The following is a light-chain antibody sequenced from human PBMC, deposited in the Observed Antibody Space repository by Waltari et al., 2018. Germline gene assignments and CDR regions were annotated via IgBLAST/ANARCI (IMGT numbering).Light chain of an antibody. CDR2: AAS. CDR1: QYITAGW. CDR3: QQDDGAVVT. V-gene: IGKV3-20*01. J-gene: IGKJ4*01. Sequence: EIVLTQSPGTLSLSPGERVILSCRASQYITAGWMTWDHQKPAQAPRLLIYAASSRAPGVPDMFSVSGSETDVSFTISRLGREDSGVYYGQQDDGAVVTFGGGTKVEIK.